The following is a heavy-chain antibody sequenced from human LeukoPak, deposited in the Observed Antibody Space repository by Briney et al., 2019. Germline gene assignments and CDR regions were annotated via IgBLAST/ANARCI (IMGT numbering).Heavy chain of an antibody. D-gene: IGHD3-10*01. J-gene: IGHJ1*01. Sequence: SETLSLTCTVSGGSISSYHWSWIRQPPGKGLEWIGYIYYSGSTNYNPSLKSRVTISVDTSKNQFSLKVNSVTAADTAVYYCARARRGGRGYFQHWGQGTLVTVSS. CDR3: ARARRGGRGYFQH. CDR1: GGSISSYH. CDR2: IYYSGST. V-gene: IGHV4-59*01.